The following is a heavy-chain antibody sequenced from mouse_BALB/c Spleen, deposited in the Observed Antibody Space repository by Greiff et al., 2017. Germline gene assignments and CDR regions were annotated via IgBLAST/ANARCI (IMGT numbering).Heavy chain of an antibody. J-gene: IGHJ4*01. D-gene: IGHD1-2*01. V-gene: IGHV2-9-2*01. Sequence: QVQLQQSGPGLVAPSQSLSITCTVSGFSLTSYDISWIRQPPGKGLEWLGVIWTGGGTNYNSAFMSRLSISKDNSKSQVFLKMNSLQTDDTAIYYCVRAGYYGPMDYWGQGTSVTVSS. CDR2: IWTGGGT. CDR3: VRAGYYGPMDY. CDR1: GFSLTSYD.